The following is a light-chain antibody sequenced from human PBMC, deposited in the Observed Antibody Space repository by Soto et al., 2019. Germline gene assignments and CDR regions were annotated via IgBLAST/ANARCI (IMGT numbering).Light chain of an antibody. J-gene: IGKJ2*01. CDR2: AAS. V-gene: IGKV1-6*01. CDR3: LQDYNYPYT. Sequence: IQMTQSPSTLFASVGDRVTITCLASQSISNWLAWYQQKPGTAPKLLIYAASSLQSGVPSRFSGSGSGTDFTLTISSLQPEDFATYYCLQDYNYPYTFGQGTKVDIK. CDR1: QSISNW.